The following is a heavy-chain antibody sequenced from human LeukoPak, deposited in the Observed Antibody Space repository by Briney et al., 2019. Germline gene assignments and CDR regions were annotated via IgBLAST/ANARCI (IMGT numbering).Heavy chain of an antibody. D-gene: IGHD4-23*01. J-gene: IGHJ2*01. CDR2: IYYSGSN. V-gene: IGHV4-39*07. Sequence: SETLSLTCTDSGGSISSSSYYWGWIRQPPGKGLEWIGSIYYSGSNYYNPSLKSRVTISVDTSKNQFSLQLSSVTAADTAVYYCAREYGGNWYLDLWGRGTLVTVSS. CDR3: AREYGGNWYLDL. CDR1: GGSISSSSYY.